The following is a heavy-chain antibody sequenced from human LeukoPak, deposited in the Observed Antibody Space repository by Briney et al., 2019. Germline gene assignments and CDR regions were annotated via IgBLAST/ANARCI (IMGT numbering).Heavy chain of an antibody. V-gene: IGHV1-69*13. D-gene: IGHD2-2*01. CDR2: IIPMFATP. CDR1: GGTFSSYA. Sequence: SVKVSCKASGGTFSSYAISWVRQAPGQGLEWMGGIIPMFATPNYAQKFQARVTITADESTSTASMELRSLRSDDTAVYYCARGQLLWGRPSANWFDPWGQGTLVTVSS. J-gene: IGHJ5*02. CDR3: ARGQLLWGRPSANWFDP.